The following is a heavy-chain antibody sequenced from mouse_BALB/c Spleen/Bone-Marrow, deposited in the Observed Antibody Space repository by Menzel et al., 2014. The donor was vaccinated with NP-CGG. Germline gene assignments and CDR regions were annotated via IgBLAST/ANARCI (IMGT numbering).Heavy chain of an antibody. CDR3: ARERDGYFRDSIDY. CDR1: GFTFSSYG. V-gene: IGHV5-6-3*01. D-gene: IGHD2-3*01. Sequence: EVKLVESGGDLVQPGGSLKLSCAASGFTFSSYGMSWVRQTPDKRLELVATINSNGGSTYYPDSVKGRFTISRDNAKNTLYLQMSSLKSEDTAMYYCARERDGYFRDSIDYWGQGTSVTVSS. J-gene: IGHJ4*01. CDR2: INSNGGST.